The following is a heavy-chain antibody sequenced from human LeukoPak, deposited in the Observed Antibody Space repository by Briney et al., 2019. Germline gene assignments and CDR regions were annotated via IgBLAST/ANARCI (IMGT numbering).Heavy chain of an antibody. CDR2: IYYSGST. J-gene: IGHJ4*02. CDR1: GGSISSGDYY. Sequence: SETLSLTCTVSGGSISSGDYYWSWIRQPPGKGLEWIGYIYYSGSTYYNPSLKSRVTISVDTSKNQFSLKLSSVTAADTAVYYCAREVGIAARPFDYWGQGTLVTVSS. D-gene: IGHD6-6*01. CDR3: AREVGIAARPFDY. V-gene: IGHV4-30-4*01.